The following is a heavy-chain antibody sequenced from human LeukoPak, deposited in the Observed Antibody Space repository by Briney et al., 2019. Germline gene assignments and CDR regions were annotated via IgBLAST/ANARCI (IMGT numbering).Heavy chain of an antibody. CDR1: GFIFSSYG. J-gene: IGHJ3*01. CDR3: ARAAGAGPDAFAF. D-gene: IGHD1-26*01. CDR2: IWYDGGNK. Sequence: GGSLRLSCAASGFIFSSYGMHWVRQAPGKGLEWVATIWYDGGNKYYADSVKGRFTISRDNSKNTLYLQMSSLRAEDTAVYYCARAAGAGPDAFAFWGQGTMVTVSS. V-gene: IGHV3-33*01.